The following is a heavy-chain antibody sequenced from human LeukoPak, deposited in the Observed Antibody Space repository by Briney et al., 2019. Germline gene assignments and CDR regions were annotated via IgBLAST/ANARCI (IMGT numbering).Heavy chain of an antibody. CDR1: GFTFSNYC. J-gene: IGHJ3*02. D-gene: IGHD2-2*02. V-gene: IGHV3-66*02. CDR2: IYSGGST. Sequence: PGGSLRLSCSASGFTFSNYCMNWVRQAPGKGLEWVSVIYSGGSTYYADSVKGRFTISRDNSKNTLYLQMNSLRAEDTAVYYCARVGYCSSTSCYKGLGAFDIWGQGTMVTVSS. CDR3: ARVGYCSSTSCYKGLGAFDI.